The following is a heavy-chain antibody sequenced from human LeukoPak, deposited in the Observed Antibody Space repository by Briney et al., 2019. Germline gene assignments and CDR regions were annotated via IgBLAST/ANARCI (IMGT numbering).Heavy chain of an antibody. CDR1: GFTFSSYS. D-gene: IGHD6-19*01. Sequence: GGSLRLSCAASGFTFSSYSMNWVRQAPGKGLEWVSSISSSSSYIYYADSVKGRFTISRDNAKNSLYLQMNSLRAEDTAVYYCARGRRYPGIAVAGTYYFDYWGQGTLVTVSP. CDR3: ARGRRYPGIAVAGTYYFDY. J-gene: IGHJ4*02. V-gene: IGHV3-21*01. CDR2: ISSSSSYI.